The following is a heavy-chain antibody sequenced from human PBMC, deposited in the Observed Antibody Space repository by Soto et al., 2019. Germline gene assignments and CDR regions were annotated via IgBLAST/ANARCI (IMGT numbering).Heavy chain of an antibody. D-gene: IGHD6-6*01. Sequence: EVQLVESGGGLVQPGGSLRLSCAASGFTFSSHWIHGVRQAPGQGLEGVSRINPDGSTTTYADFVKGRFTISRDNAKNTLYLQMNSLRAEDTAVYYCARPRSKSSSGFDIWGQGTMVTVSS. CDR2: INPDGSTT. V-gene: IGHV3-74*03. CDR3: ARPRSKSSSGFDI. CDR1: GFTFSSHW. J-gene: IGHJ3*02.